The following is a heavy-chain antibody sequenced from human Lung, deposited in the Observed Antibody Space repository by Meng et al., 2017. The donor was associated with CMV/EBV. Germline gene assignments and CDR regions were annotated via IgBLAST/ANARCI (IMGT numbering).Heavy chain of an antibody. CDR1: GGPISSYY. CDR3: ARDNPNSVIDD. V-gene: IGHV4-59*01. CDR2: IYYSGST. J-gene: IGHJ4*02. Sequence: SETLSLTCTVSGGPISSYYWSWIRQPPGKGLEWIGYIYYSGSTNYNPSLKSRVTISVDTSKNQFSLKLSSVTAADTAVYYCARDNPNSVIDDWGQGTLVTVSS. D-gene: IGHD2-21*01.